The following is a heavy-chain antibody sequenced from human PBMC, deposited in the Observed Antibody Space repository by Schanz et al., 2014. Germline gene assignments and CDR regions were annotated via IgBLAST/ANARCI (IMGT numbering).Heavy chain of an antibody. CDR1: GFSFSDHA. D-gene: IGHD3-10*01. Sequence: EVELVESGGGLVQPGGSLRLSCAASGFSFSDHAMDWVRQAPGKGLEWVSAISGSGGSTYYADSVKGRFTISRDNSKSTLYVEMNSLRVEDTAVYYCAKGRCGELSAFDIWGQGTMVTVSS. CDR3: AKGRCGELSAFDI. J-gene: IGHJ3*02. V-gene: IGHV3-23*04. CDR2: ISGSGGST.